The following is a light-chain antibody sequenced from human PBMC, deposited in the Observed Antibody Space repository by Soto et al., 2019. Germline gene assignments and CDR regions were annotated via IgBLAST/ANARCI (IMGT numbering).Light chain of an antibody. CDR1: SSDVGGYNY. J-gene: IGLJ2*01. CDR3: CSYAGATAV. V-gene: IGLV2-11*01. CDR2: DVS. Sequence: QSLLTQPRSVSGSPGLSVTISCTGTSSDVGGYNYVSWYQQHPGKAPKLMIYDVSKRPSGVPDRFSGSKSGNTASLTISGLQAEDEADYYCCSYAGATAVFGGGTKLTVL.